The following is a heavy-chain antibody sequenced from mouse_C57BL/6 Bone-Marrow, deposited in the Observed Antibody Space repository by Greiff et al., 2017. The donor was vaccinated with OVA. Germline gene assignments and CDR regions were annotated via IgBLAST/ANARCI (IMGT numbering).Heavy chain of an antibody. D-gene: IGHD3-1*01. CDR2: IWSGGST. J-gene: IGHJ4*01. CDR3: ASELGGIYYYALDY. CDR1: GFSLTSYG. Sequence: QVQLKESGPGLVQPSQSLSITCTVSGFSLTSYGVHWVRQSPGKGLEWLGVIWSGGSTDYNAAFISRLSISKDNSKSQVFFKMNSLQADDTAIYYWASELGGIYYYALDYWGQGTSVTVSS. V-gene: IGHV2-2*01.